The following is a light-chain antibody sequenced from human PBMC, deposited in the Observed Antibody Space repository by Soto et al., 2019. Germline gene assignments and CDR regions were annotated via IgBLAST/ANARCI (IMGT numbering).Light chain of an antibody. CDR2: DVS. J-gene: IGKJ2*01. CDR1: QSVSSF. CDR3: QQRTDWPPVYT. V-gene: IGKV3-11*01. Sequence: EIVLTQSPVTLSLSPGDRATLSCRPSQSVSSFLAWYQQKPGQPPRLLIYDVSNRAAGIPARFSGSGSGTDFTLTIRSLEPEDFAVYDCQQRTDWPPVYTFGQGTKLEIK.